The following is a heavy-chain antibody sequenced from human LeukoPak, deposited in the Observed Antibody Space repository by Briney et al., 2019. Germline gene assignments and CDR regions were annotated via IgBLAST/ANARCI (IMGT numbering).Heavy chain of an antibody. J-gene: IGHJ4*02. CDR3: ARDGRSNSWYGEAAYYFDY. CDR1: GFTFSSYS. CDR2: ISSSSSYI. V-gene: IGHV3-21*01. Sequence: PGGSLRLSCAASGFTFSSYSMNWVRQAPGKGLEWVSSISSSSSYIYYADSVKGRFTISRDNAKNSLYLQMNSLRAEDTAVYYCARDGRSNSWYGEAAYYFDYWGQGTLVTVSS. D-gene: IGHD6-13*01.